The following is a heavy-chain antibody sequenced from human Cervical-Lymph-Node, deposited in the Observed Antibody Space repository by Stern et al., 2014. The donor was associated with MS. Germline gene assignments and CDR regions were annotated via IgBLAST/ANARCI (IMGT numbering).Heavy chain of an antibody. V-gene: IGHV1-3*01. CDR3: ARGIAAAGTDY. CDR1: GYTFTSYA. Sequence: VQLVESGAEVKKPGASVKGSCKASGYTFTSYAMHWVRQAPGQRLEWMGWINAGNGNTKYSQKFQGRVTITRDTSASTAYMELSSLRSEDTAVYYCARGIAAAGTDYWGQGTLVTVSS. J-gene: IGHJ4*02. CDR2: INAGNGNT. D-gene: IGHD6-13*01.